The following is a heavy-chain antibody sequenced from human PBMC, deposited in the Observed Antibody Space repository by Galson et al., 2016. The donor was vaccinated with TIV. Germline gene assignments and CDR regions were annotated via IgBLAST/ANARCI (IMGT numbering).Heavy chain of an antibody. CDR1: GYTFSAYY. Sequence: SVKVSCKASGYTFSAYYMHWVRQAPGQGLEWMGWISPNSGDTNYPQKFQGRVTMTRDTSITTAYTELTTLTSDDTAVYYCARFVYGDYVDYWGQGTLVTVSS. CDR3: ARFVYGDYVDY. CDR2: ISPNSGDT. V-gene: IGHV1-2*02. J-gene: IGHJ4*02. D-gene: IGHD4-17*01.